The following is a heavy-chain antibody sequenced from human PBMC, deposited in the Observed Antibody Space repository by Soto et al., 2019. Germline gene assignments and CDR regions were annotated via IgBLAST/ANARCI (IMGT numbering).Heavy chain of an antibody. V-gene: IGHV1-58*01. D-gene: IGHD6-13*01. CDR2: IVVGSGNT. CDR3: ATGRLEAGFYYNYDGMDV. J-gene: IGHJ6*02. CDR1: GFTFTSSA. Sequence: SVKVSCKASGFTFTSSAVQWVRQARGQRLEWIGWIVVGSGNTNYAQKFQERVTITRDMSTSTAYMELSSLRSEDTAAYEWATGRLEAGFYYNYDGMDVWAQRTTVSVSS.